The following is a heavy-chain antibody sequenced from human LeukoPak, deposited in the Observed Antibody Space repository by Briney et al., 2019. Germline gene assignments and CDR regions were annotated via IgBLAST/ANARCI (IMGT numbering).Heavy chain of an antibody. CDR3: ARDLSSSWQYDY. J-gene: IGHJ4*02. CDR2: INPNSGGT. D-gene: IGHD6-13*01. V-gene: IGHV1-2*02. Sequence: VASVKVSCKASGYTFTGYYMHWVRQAPGQGLEWMGWINPNSGGTNYAQKFQGRVTMTRDTSISTAYMELSRLRSEDTAVYYCARDLSSSWQYDYWGQGTLVTVSS. CDR1: GYTFTGYY.